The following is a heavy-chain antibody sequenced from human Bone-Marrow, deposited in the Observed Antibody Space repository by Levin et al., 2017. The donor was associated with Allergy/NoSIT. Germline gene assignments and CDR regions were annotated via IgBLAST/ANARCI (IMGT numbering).Heavy chain of an antibody. CDR1: GFTFSSYG. CDR2: ISYDGSNK. D-gene: IGHD3-9*01. CDR3: AKDRRDLYDILTGVDY. V-gene: IGHV3-30*18. J-gene: IGHJ4*02. Sequence: GGSLRLSCAASGFTFSSYGMHWVRQAPGKGLEWVAVISYDGSNKYYADSVKGRFTISRDNSKNTLYLQMNSLRAEDTAVYYCAKDRRDLYDILTGVDYWGQGTLVTVSS.